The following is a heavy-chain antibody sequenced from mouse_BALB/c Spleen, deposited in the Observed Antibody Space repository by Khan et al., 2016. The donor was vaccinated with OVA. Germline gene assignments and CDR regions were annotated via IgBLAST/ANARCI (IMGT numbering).Heavy chain of an antibody. Sequence: VQLKESGTVLARPGASVKMSCKASGYTFTSYWMHWVKQRPGQGLEWIGDIYPGNTDSNYNQKFKGKAKLTAVTSTSTADMELSSLTNEDSAFYYCTRRNWDVAWFAYWGQGTLVTVSA. CDR2: IYPGNTDS. J-gene: IGHJ3*01. CDR1: GYTFTSYW. V-gene: IGHV1-5*01. CDR3: TRRNWDVAWFAY. D-gene: IGHD4-1*01.